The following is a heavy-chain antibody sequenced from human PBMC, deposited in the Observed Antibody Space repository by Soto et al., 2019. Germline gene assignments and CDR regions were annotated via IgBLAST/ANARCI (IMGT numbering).Heavy chain of an antibody. Sequence: PSETLSLTCTVSGGSVSSGGYYWSWIRQPPGKGLEWIGYIYYSGSTNYNPSLKSRVTISVDTSKNQFSLKLSSVTAADTAVYYCAGLIAAAGINWFDPWGQGTLVTVSS. CDR3: AGLIAAAGINWFDP. D-gene: IGHD6-13*01. CDR1: GGSVSSGGYY. J-gene: IGHJ5*02. V-gene: IGHV4-61*08. CDR2: IYYSGST.